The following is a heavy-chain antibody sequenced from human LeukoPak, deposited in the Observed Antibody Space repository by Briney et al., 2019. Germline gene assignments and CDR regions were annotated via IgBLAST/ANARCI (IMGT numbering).Heavy chain of an antibody. V-gene: IGHV1-8*01. CDR2: MNPNSGNT. CDR3: ARAAIAAFGTDNWFDP. J-gene: IGHJ5*02. Sequence: GASVKVSCKASGYTFTSYDINWVRQATGQGPEWMGWMNPNSGNTGYAQKFQGRVTMTRNTSISTAYMELSSLRSEDTAVYYCARAAIAAFGTDNWFDPWGQGTLVTVSS. D-gene: IGHD6-6*01. CDR1: GYTFTSYD.